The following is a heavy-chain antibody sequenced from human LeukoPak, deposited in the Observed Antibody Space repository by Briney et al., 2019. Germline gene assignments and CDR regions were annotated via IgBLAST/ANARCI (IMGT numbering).Heavy chain of an antibody. CDR3: ARGIESYGDYGY. V-gene: IGHV4-59*01. CDR1: GGSISGSY. J-gene: IGHJ4*02. CDR2: MYNSGST. Sequence: SETLSLTCTVSGGSISGSYLSWIRQPPGKGLEWIAYMYNSGSTNYNPSLNSRVTISIDTSKNQFSLKLSSLTAADTAIYFCARGIESYGDYGYWGQGILVTVSS. D-gene: IGHD4-17*01.